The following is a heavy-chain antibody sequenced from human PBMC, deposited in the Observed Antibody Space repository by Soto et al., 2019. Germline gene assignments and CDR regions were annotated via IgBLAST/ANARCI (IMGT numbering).Heavy chain of an antibody. CDR1: GYTFTSYG. D-gene: IGHD3-3*01. CDR2: ISAYNGNT. J-gene: IGHJ5*02. V-gene: IGHV1-18*01. Sequence: ASVKVSCKASGYTFTSYGISWVRQAPGQGLEWMGWISAYNGNTNYAQKLQGRVTMTTDTSTSTAYMELRSLRSDDTAVYYCARVHYDFWSGLYWFDPWGQGTLVTVSS. CDR3: ARVHYDFWSGLYWFDP.